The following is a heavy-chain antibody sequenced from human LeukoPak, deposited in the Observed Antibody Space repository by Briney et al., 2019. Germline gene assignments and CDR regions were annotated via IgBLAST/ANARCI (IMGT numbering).Heavy chain of an antibody. V-gene: IGHV4-39*01. CDR2: IYYSGST. Sequence: SETLSLTCTVSGGSVSSGSYYWSWIRQPPGKGLEWIGSIYYSGSTYYNPSLKSRATISVDTSKNQFSLKLSSVTAADTAVYYCARQTGNYYGMDVWGQGTTVTVSS. CDR3: ARQTGNYYGMDV. J-gene: IGHJ6*02. CDR1: GGSVSSGSYY.